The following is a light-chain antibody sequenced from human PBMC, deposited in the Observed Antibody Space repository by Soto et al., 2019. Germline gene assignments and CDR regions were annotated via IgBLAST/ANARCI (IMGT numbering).Light chain of an antibody. J-gene: IGKJ2*01. CDR2: DAS. CDR3: QQYSSYLYT. CDR1: QSISSW. V-gene: IGKV1-5*01. Sequence: DIQMTQSPSTLSASVGDRVTITCRASQSISSWLAWYQQKPGKAPKLLIYDASSLESGVPSRFSGSGSGTEFTLTISSLQPDDFATYYCQQYSSYLYTFGQGTKVDIK.